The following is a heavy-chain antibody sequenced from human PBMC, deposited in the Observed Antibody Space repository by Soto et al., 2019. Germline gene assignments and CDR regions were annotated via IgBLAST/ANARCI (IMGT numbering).Heavy chain of an antibody. CDR1: GGSFSGYY. V-gene: IGHV4-34*01. CDR2: INDRGSI. CDR3: ARESHDILTGPPWVWYFDL. J-gene: IGHJ2*01. D-gene: IGHD3-9*01. Sequence: QVQLQQWGAGPLRPLETLSLTCGVSGGSFSGYYWAWIRQSPGKGLEWIGEINDRGSINYNPSLKSRVSRSVDTSKNHYSLHLRSVTAADTAVYYCARESHDILTGPPWVWYFDLWGRGTLVTVSS.